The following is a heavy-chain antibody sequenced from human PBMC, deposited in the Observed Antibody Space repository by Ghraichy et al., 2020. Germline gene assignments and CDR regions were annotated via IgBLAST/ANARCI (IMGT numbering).Heavy chain of an antibody. Sequence: GGSLRLSCAASGFSFSSYWMSWVRQAPGKGLEWVANIKEDGSEKYYVDSVKGRFTISRDNARNSLYLQMNSLRAEDRAVYYCARDWGFCRDYWGQGTLVTVSS. V-gene: IGHV3-7*01. CDR1: GFSFSSYW. CDR2: IKEDGSEK. D-gene: IGHD2-15*01. CDR3: ARDWGFCRDY. J-gene: IGHJ4*02.